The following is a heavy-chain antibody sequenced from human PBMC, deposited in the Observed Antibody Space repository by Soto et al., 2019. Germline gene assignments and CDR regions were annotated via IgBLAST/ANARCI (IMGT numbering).Heavy chain of an antibody. V-gene: IGHV1-2*04. CDR2: INPNSGGT. Sequence: ASVKVSCKASGYTFTSYYMHWVRQAPGQGLEWMGWINPNSGGTNYAQKFQGWVTMTRDTSISTAYMELSRLRSDDTAVYYCARDSLNDQGWTYFDYWGQGTLVTVSS. CDR1: GYTFTSYY. D-gene: IGHD1-1*01. J-gene: IGHJ4*02. CDR3: ARDSLNDQGWTYFDY.